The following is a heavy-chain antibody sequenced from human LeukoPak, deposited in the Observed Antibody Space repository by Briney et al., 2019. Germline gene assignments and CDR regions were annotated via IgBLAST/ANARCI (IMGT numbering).Heavy chain of an antibody. Sequence: PSETLSLTCSVSGGSISSYYWSWIRQPPGKGLEWIGYIFSSGRASYNPSLESRVTISVDTSKNQFSLKMNSLTAADTAVYFCARDAPGGNDYFDYWGQGTLVTVSS. CDR2: IFSSGRA. V-gene: IGHV4-59*01. CDR3: ARDAPGGNDYFDY. J-gene: IGHJ4*02. CDR1: GGSISSYY. D-gene: IGHD5-12*01.